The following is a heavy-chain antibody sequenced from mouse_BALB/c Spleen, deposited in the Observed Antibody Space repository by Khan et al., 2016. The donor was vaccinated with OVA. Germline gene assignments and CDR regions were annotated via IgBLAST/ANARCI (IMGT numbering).Heavy chain of an antibody. J-gene: IGHJ3*01. Sequence: VQLQQSGPELMKPGASVKISCKASGYSFPRYYLHWVMQSHGKSLEWIGYIDPFSGGTTYNQKFKGKATLTVDKSSSTAYIHLSNLTSEDSAVYYCTRHGYVAWFTDGGQGTLVTVSA. D-gene: IGHD2-2*01. CDR2: IDPFSGGT. V-gene: IGHV1S135*01. CDR1: GYSFPRYY. CDR3: TRHGYVAWFTD.